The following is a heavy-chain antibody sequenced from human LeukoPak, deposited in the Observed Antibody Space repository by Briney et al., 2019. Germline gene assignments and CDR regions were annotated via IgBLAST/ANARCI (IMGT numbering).Heavy chain of an antibody. J-gene: IGHJ4*02. D-gene: IGHD3-22*01. Sequence: SETLSLTCAVYGGSFSGYYWSWIRQPPGKGLEWIGEINHSGSTNYNPSLKSRVTISVDTSKNQFSLKLSSVTAADTAVYHCARRTRSGYYDTVYWGQGTLVTVSS. CDR3: ARRTRSGYYDTVY. V-gene: IGHV4-34*01. CDR1: GGSFSGYY. CDR2: INHSGST.